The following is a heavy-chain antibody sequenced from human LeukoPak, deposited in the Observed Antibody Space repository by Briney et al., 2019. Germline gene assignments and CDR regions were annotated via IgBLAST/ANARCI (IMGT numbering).Heavy chain of an antibody. V-gene: IGHV3-64*01. CDR2: ISSNGGST. D-gene: IGHD3-10*01. Sequence: PGGSLRLSCAASGFTFSSYAMHWVRQAPGKGLEYVSAISSNGGSTYYANSVKGRFTISRDNSKNTLYLQMGSLRAEDMAVYYCARAYGSGSYLGYWGQGTLVTVSS. CDR1: GFTFSSYA. J-gene: IGHJ4*02. CDR3: ARAYGSGSYLGY.